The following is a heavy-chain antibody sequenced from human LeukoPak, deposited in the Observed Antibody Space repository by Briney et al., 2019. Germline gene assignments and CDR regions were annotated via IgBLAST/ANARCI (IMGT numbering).Heavy chain of an antibody. Sequence: GGSLRLSCAASGFTFDDYAMHWVRQAPGKGLEWVSLISWDGGSTYYADSVKGRFTISTDNAKNTLYLQMNSLRAEDTAVYYCARDDPGPQAFDFWGRGTMVTVSS. CDR1: GFTFDDYA. CDR3: ARDDPGPQAFDF. J-gene: IGHJ3*01. V-gene: IGHV3-43D*03. CDR2: ISWDGGST.